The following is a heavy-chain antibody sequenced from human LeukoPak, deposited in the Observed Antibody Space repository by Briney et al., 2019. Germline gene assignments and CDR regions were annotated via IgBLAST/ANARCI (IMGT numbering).Heavy chain of an antibody. J-gene: IGHJ4*02. CDR3: ARGARGSGTASDY. D-gene: IGHD3-10*01. V-gene: IGHV3-30*02. CDR2: IRYDGSNK. Sequence: GGSLRLSCAASGFTFSSYGMHWVRQVPGKWLEWVAFIRYDGSNKYYADSVKGRFTISRDNSKNTLYLQMNSLRAEDTAVYYCARGARGSGTASDYWGQGTLVTVSS. CDR1: GFTFSSYG.